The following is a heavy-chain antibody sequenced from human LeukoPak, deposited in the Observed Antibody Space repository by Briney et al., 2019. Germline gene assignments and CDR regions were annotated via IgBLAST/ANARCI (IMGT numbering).Heavy chain of an antibody. CDR2: IDYSGST. Sequence: PSETLSLTCTVSGGSIGTYYWSWVRQPPGKGLEWVGFIDYSGSTNYNPSLKSRVTISVDTSKNQFSLKVTSVTAADTAVYYCARGRRSRTEYYGMDVWGQGTLVTVSS. D-gene: IGHD6-13*01. CDR3: ARGRRSRTEYYGMDV. J-gene: IGHJ6*02. CDR1: GGSIGTYY. V-gene: IGHV4-59*01.